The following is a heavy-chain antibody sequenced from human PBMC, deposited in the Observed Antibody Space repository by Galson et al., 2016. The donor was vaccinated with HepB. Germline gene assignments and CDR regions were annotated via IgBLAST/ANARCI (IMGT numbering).Heavy chain of an antibody. D-gene: IGHD3-16*02. CDR3: AGYEGNYRYCLKY. Sequence: SETLSLTCAVYGDSFSDSYWSWIRQTPGKGLEWIGEINQDAFIKYNPSLQSRVTISVDMSKNQFSHSLSSVTAADTAVYSCAGYEGNYRYCLKYWGQGTLVTVSA. J-gene: IGHJ4*02. CDR2: INQDAFI. V-gene: IGHV4-34*01. CDR1: GDSFSDSY.